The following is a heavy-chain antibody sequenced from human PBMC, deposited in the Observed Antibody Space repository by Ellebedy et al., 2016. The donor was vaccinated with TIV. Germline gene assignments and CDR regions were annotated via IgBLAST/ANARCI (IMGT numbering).Heavy chain of an antibody. D-gene: IGHD2-2*01. Sequence: MPGGSLRLSCAVYGGSFSGYYWSWIRQPPGKGLEWIGEINHSGSTNYNPSLKSRVTISVDTSKNQFSLKLSSVTAADTAVYYCARGRDFIVVVPAAKYSNWFDPWGQGTLVTVSS. J-gene: IGHJ5*02. CDR3: ARGRDFIVVVPAAKYSNWFDP. CDR2: INHSGST. CDR1: GGSFSGYY. V-gene: IGHV4-34*01.